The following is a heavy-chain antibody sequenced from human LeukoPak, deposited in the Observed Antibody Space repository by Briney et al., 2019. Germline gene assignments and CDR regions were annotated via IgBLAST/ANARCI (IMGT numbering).Heavy chain of an antibody. CDR2: INPSGGST. CDR1: GYTFSSYY. Sequence: ASVKVSCKASGYTFSSYYMHWVRQAPGQGLEWMGIINPSGGSTTYAQKFQGRVTMTRDTSTSTVYMELSSLRSGDTAVYYCARGGYNWNMFDYWGQGTLVTVSS. CDR3: ARGGYNWNMFDY. D-gene: IGHD1-20*01. V-gene: IGHV1-46*03. J-gene: IGHJ4*02.